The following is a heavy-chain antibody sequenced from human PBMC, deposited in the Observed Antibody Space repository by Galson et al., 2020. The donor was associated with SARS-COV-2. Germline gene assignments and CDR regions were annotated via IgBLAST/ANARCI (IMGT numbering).Heavy chain of an antibody. Sequence: ASETLSVTCTVSGGSISRSSYYWGWIRQPPGKGLEWIGSIYYSGSTYYNPSLKSRVTISVDTSKNQLSLKLTSVTAADTAVYYCARHSAMTTVTYDYWGQGALVTVSS. CDR3: ARHSAMTTVTYDY. CDR2: IYYSGST. CDR1: GGSISRSSYY. J-gene: IGHJ4*02. D-gene: IGHD4-17*01. V-gene: IGHV4-39*01.